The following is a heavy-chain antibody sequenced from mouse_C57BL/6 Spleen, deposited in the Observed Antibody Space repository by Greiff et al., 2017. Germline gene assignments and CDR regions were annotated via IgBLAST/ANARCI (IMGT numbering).Heavy chain of an antibody. Sequence: QVQLQQPGAELVKPGASVKMSCKASGYTFTSYWITWVKQRPGQGLEWIGDIYPGSGSTNYNEKFKSKATLTVDTSSSTAYMQLSSLTSEDSAVYYCARYLDYYGSSYYFDYWGQGTTLTVSS. J-gene: IGHJ2*01. V-gene: IGHV1-55*01. D-gene: IGHD1-1*01. CDR2: IYPGSGST. CDR3: ARYLDYYGSSYYFDY. CDR1: GYTFTSYW.